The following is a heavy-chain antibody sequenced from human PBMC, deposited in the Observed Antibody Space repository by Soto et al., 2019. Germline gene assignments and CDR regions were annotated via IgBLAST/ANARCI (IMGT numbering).Heavy chain of an antibody. V-gene: IGHV3-33*01. CDR2: IWYDGSNK. J-gene: IGHJ6*02. CDR1: EFTFSSYG. D-gene: IGHD2-2*01. Sequence: GGSLRLSCVAPEFTFSSYGMHWVRQAPGKGLEWVAVIWYDGSNKYYADSVKGRFTISRDNSKNTLYLQMNSLRAEDTAVYYCARDGPNIVVVPAAIYYYYYGMDVWGQGTPVTVSS. CDR3: ARDGPNIVVVPAAIYYYYYGMDV.